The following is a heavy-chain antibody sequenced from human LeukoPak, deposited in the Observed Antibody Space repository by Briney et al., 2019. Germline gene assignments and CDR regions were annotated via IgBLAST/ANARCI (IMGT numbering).Heavy chain of an antibody. CDR2: INAGNGNT. V-gene: IGHV1-3*01. CDR3: ATTGLGSSGWLVFDY. CDR1: GYTFTSYA. Sequence: ASVKVSCKASGYTFTSYAMRWVRQAPGQRLEWMGWINAGNGNTKYSQKFQGRVTITRDTSASTAYMELSSLRSEDTAVYYCATTGLGSSGWLVFDYWGQGTLVTVSS. J-gene: IGHJ4*02. D-gene: IGHD6-19*01.